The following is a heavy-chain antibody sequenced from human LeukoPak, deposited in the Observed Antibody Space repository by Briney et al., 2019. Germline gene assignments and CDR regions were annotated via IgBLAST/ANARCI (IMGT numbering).Heavy chain of an antibody. CDR3: ARDQGVGATYYYYYXDV. V-gene: IGHV3-20*04. D-gene: IGHD1-26*01. J-gene: IGHJ6*03. Sequence: GGSLRLSCAASGFTFDDYGMSWVRQAPGKGLEWVSGINWNGGSTGYADSVKGRFTIYRDNAKNSLYLQMNSLRAEDTALYYCARDQGVGATYYYYYXDVXGKGXTVTVS. CDR2: INWNGGST. CDR1: GFTFDDYG.